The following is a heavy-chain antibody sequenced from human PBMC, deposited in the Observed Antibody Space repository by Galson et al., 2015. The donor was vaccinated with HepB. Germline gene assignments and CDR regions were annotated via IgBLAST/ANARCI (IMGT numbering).Heavy chain of an antibody. D-gene: IGHD2-2*01. J-gene: IGHJ6*02. CDR2: FDPEDGET. V-gene: IGHV1-24*01. CDR3: ATDLLVPAAPSGVVDV. CDR1: GYTLTELS. Sequence: SVKVSCKVSGYTLTELSMHWVRQAPGKGLEWMGGFDPEDGETIYAQKFQGRVTMTEDTSTDTAYMEPSSLRSEDTAVYYCATDLLVPAAPSGVVDVWGQGTTVTVSS.